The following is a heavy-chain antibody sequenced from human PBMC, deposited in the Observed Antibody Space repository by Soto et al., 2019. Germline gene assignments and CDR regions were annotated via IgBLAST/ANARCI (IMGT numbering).Heavy chain of an antibody. V-gene: IGHV3-66*01. CDR2: IYSGCGR. D-gene: IGHD1-26*01. CDR3: ARDPGDRNGMSV. J-gene: IGHJ6*02. Sequence: EVQVVESGGDLVQPGGSLRLSCAASGFTVSDDYMNWVRQAPGKGLEWVSVIYSGCGRYYADSVKGRFTISRDNSKNMVYLQMNSLRAEDTAVYYCARDPGDRNGMSVWGQGTTVTVSS. CDR1: GFTVSDDY.